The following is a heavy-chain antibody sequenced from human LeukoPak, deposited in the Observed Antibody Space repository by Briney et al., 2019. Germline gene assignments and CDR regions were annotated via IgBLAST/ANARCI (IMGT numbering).Heavy chain of an antibody. J-gene: IGHJ2*01. CDR1: GGSISSYY. CDR2: IYTSGST. V-gene: IGHV4-4*07. Sequence: PSETLSLTCTVSGGSISSYYWSWIRQPAGKGLEWIGRIYTSGSTNYNPSLKSRVTMSVDTSKNQFSLKLSSVTAADTAVYYCARDYSYGYSRYFDLWGRGTLVTVSS. D-gene: IGHD5-18*01. CDR3: ARDYSYGYSRYFDL.